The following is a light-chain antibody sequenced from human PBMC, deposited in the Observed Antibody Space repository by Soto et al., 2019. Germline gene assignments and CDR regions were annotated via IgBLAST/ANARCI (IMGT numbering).Light chain of an antibody. CDR3: SSYTSSSTLE. V-gene: IGLV2-14*01. Sequence: QSALTQPPSVSGSPGQSITISCTGTSSDVGGYNYVSWYQQHPGKAPKLMIYDVSNRPSGVSNRFSGSKSGNTASLTISGLQAEDEADYYCSSYTSSSTLEFGGGTKLTVL. J-gene: IGLJ2*01. CDR2: DVS. CDR1: SSDVGGYNY.